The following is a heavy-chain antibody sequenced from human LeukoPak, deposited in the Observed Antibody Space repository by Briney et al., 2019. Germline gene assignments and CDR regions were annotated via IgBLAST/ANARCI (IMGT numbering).Heavy chain of an antibody. D-gene: IGHD2-21*02. J-gene: IGHJ4*02. V-gene: IGHV3-15*01. CDR2: IKSKTDGGTT. CDR3: ARGGGAYCGGDCHRTLDY. Sequence: GGSLRLSCAASGFTFSNAWMSWVRQAPGKGLEWVGRIKSKTDGGTTDYAAPVKGRFTISRDDSKNTLYLQMNSLKTEDTAVYYCARGGGAYCGGDCHRTLDYWGQGTLVTVSS. CDR1: GFTFSNAW.